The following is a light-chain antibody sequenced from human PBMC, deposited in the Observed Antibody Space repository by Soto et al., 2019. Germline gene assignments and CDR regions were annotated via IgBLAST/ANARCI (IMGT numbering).Light chain of an antibody. J-gene: IGLJ1*01. CDR2: DVS. CDR3: CSYAGSPRYV. CDR1: SSDVGTYNY. Sequence: QSALTQPRSVSGSLGQSVTISCTGTSSDVGTYNYVSWYQQHPGKAPKVMIYDVSELPSGVPDRFSGSKSGNTASLTISGLQAEDEADYYCCSYAGSPRYVLGTGTKLTVL. V-gene: IGLV2-11*01.